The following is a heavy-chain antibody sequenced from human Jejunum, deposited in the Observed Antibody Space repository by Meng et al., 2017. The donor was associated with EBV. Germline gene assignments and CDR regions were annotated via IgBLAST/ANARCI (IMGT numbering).Heavy chain of an antibody. D-gene: IGHD6-19*01. J-gene: IGHJ4*02. V-gene: IGHV4-34*12. CDR1: GGSFNYYY. CDR3: ARKAVPGTFARPKFDY. Sequence: QGQLQQWCAGLLKPSATLSLTCAVYGGSFNYYYWSWIRQPPGKGLEWIGEIIHSGSTNYDPSLKSRVTISVDRSKNQFSLKLTSVTAADTAVYYCARKAVPGTFARPKFDYWGQGTLVTVSS. CDR2: IIHSGST.